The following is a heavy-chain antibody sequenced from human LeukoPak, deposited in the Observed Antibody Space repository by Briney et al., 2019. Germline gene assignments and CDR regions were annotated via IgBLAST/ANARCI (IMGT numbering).Heavy chain of an antibody. D-gene: IGHD6-6*01. CDR2: ISGSGGST. CDR1: GFTFDDYA. CDR3: AKTAAARPIPKD. J-gene: IGHJ4*02. Sequence: GGSLRLSCAASGFTFDDYAMHWVRQAPGKGLEWVSAISGSGGSTYYADSVKGRFTISRDNSKNTLYLQMNSLRAEDTAVYYCAKTAAARPIPKDWGQGTLVTVSS. V-gene: IGHV3-23*01.